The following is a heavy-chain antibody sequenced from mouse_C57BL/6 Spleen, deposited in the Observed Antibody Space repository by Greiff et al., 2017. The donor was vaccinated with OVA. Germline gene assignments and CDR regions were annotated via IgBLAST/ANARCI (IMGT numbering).Heavy chain of an antibody. V-gene: IGHV1-15*01. D-gene: IGHD1-1*01. CDR2: IDPETGGT. J-gene: IGHJ4*01. CDR1: GYTFTDYE. CDR3: TRRGYYGSSYGAMDY. Sequence: QVQLKASWAELVRPGASVTLSCKASGYTFTDYEMHWVKQTPVHGLEWIGAIDPETGGTAYNQKFKGKAILTADKSSSTAYMELLSLTSEDSAVYYCTRRGYYGSSYGAMDYWGQGTSVTVSS.